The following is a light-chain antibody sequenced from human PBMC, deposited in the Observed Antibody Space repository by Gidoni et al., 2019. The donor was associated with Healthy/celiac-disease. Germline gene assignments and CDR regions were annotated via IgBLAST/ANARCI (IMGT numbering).Light chain of an antibody. J-gene: IGLJ2*01. Sequence: QSALTQPASVSGSPGQSSTISCTGTSSDVGSDNLVSWYQQHPGKAPKLMIYEVSKRPSGVSHRFSGSKSGNTASLTIAGRQAEDEADYYCCSYAGSSTYVVFGGGTKLTVL. CDR1: SSDVGSDNL. V-gene: IGLV2-23*02. CDR2: EVS. CDR3: CSYAGSSTYVV.